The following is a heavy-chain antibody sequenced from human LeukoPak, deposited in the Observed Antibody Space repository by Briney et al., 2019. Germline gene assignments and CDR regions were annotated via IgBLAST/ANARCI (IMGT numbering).Heavy chain of an antibody. D-gene: IGHD2-15*01. CDR3: ASQYCSGGSCYPTPDAFDI. CDR1: GGSISSYY. Sequence: SETLSLTCTVSGGSISSYYWSWIRQPPGKGLEWIGYIYYSGSTNYSPSLKSRVTISVDTSKNQFSLKLSSVTAADTAVYYCASQYCSGGSCYPTPDAFDIWGQGTMVTVSS. CDR2: IYYSGST. V-gene: IGHV4-59*08. J-gene: IGHJ3*02.